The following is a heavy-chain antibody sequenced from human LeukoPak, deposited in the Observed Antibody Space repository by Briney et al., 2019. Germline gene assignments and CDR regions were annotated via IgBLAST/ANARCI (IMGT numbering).Heavy chain of an antibody. CDR1: GGSFSGYY. Sequence: SETLSLTCAVYGGSFSGYYWSWIRQPPGKGLEWIGEINHSGSTNYNPSLESRVTISVDTSKDQFSLKLSSVTAADTAVYYCARDLLWNDAFDIWGQGTMVTVSS. V-gene: IGHV4-34*01. CDR3: ARDLLWNDAFDI. J-gene: IGHJ3*02. CDR2: INHSGST. D-gene: IGHD2-21*01.